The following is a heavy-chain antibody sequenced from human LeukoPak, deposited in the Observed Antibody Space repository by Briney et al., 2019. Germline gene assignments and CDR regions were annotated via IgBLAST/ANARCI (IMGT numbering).Heavy chain of an antibody. CDR2: ISWSSGSI. CDR1: GFTFDDYA. J-gene: IGHJ5*02. D-gene: IGHD1-26*01. Sequence: PGGSLRLSCAASGFTFDDYAMHWVRQAPWKGLEWVSGISWSSGSIGYADSLKGRFTISRDNGKNSLYLQMNSLRAEDTAVYYCAKDGGIVGATNNWFDPWGQGTLVTVSS. V-gene: IGHV3-9*01. CDR3: AKDGGIVGATNNWFDP.